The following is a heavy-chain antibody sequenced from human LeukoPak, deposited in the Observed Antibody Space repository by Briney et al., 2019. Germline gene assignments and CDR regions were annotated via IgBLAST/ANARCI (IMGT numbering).Heavy chain of an antibody. J-gene: IGHJ4*02. CDR2: INWNGGST. CDR1: GFTFDDYG. D-gene: IGHD3-10*01. CDR3: ARDYYGSGSLN. V-gene: IGHV3-20*04. Sequence: GGSLRLSCAASGFTFDDYGMGCVRQAPGKGLEWVSGINWNGGSTGYADSVKGRFTISRDNAKNSLYMQMNSLRAEDTALYYCARDYYGSGSLNWGQGTLVTVSS.